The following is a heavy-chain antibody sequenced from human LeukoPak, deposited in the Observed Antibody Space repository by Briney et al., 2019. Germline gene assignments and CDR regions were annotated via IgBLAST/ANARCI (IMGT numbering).Heavy chain of an antibody. Sequence: PSETLSLTCTVSGASISGSSHYFWGWIRQTPGKGLEWIGSIYYSGITYYTPSLKSRLTISVDTSRNQFSLKLSSVSAADTAVYYCASWEVYSSSWYGGEYFDYWGQGTLITVSS. CDR1: GASISGSSHYF. CDR3: ASWEVYSSSWYGGEYFDY. CDR2: IYYSGIT. J-gene: IGHJ4*02. D-gene: IGHD6-13*01. V-gene: IGHV4-39*01.